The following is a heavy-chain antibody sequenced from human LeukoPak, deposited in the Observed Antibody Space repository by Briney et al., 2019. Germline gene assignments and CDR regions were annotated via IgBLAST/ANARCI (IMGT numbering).Heavy chain of an antibody. Sequence: GGSLRLSCAASGFTFSSYGMHWVRQAPGKGLEWVSYISSSGSTIYYADSVKGRFTISRDNAKNSLYLQMNSLRAEDTAVYYCARDYYYGSGSDWGKGTTVTVSS. V-gene: IGHV3-48*04. CDR1: GFTFSSYG. CDR3: ARDYYYGSGSD. CDR2: ISSSGSTI. J-gene: IGHJ6*04. D-gene: IGHD3-10*01.